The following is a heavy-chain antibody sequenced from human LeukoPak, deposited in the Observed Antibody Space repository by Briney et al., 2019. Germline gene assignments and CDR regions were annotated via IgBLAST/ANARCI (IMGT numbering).Heavy chain of an antibody. CDR2: IYTSGST. J-gene: IGHJ4*02. CDR1: GGSISSYY. Sequence: SETLSLTCTVSGGSISSYYWSWIRQPAGKGLEWIGRIYTSGSTNYNPSLKSRVTMPVDTSKNQFSLKLSSVTAADTAVYYCARTSMEGGTTRSLDYWGQGTLVTVSS. CDR3: ARTSMEGGTTRSLDY. D-gene: IGHD1-1*01. V-gene: IGHV4-4*07.